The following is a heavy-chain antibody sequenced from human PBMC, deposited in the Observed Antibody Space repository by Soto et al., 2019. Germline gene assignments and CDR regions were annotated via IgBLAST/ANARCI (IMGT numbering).Heavy chain of an antibody. J-gene: IGHJ4*02. V-gene: IGHV4-59*01. CDR2: IYYSGST. CDR3: ARRYGGNFDY. D-gene: IGHD1-26*01. Sequence: QVQLQESGPGLVKPSETLSLTCTVSGGSISSYYWSWIRQPPGKGLEWIGYIYYSGSTNYNPSLKSRFTISVDRSKNQFSLKLSSVTAADTAVYYCARRYGGNFDYWGQGTLVTVSS. CDR1: GGSISSYY.